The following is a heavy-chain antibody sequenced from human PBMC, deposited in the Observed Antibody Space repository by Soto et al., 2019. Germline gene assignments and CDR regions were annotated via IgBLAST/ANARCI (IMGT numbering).Heavy chain of an antibody. CDR2: ISYDGVNN. CDR1: GFTFNNNG. CDR3: AKALQWLRSGNFDY. D-gene: IGHD5-12*01. V-gene: IGHV3-30*18. J-gene: IGHJ4*02. Sequence: QVQLVESGGGVVQPEKSLRLSCEASGFTFNNNGMHWVRQDPGKGREWVATISYDGVNNYYADSVKGRFTISRDNSKNTLYLQMNSLRAEDTAIYYCAKALQWLRSGNFDYWGQGTLVSVSS.